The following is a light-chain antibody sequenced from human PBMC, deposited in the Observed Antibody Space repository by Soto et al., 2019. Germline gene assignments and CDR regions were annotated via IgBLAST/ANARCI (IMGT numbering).Light chain of an antibody. J-gene: IGLJ1*01. CDR3: EAWDDSLSGYV. CDR1: SSNIGSNY. Sequence: SVLTQPPSASGTPGQRVTTSCSGSSSNIGSNYVYWYQQLPGTAPKLLIYRNNQRPSGVPDRFSGSKSGTSASLAISGLRSEDEADYYCEAWDDSLSGYVLGTGTKVTVL. V-gene: IGLV1-47*01. CDR2: RNN.